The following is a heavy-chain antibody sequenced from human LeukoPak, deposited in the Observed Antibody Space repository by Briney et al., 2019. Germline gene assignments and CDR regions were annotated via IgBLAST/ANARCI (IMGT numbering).Heavy chain of an antibody. D-gene: IGHD2-8*01. CDR1: GFTFSGYW. CDR2: INFDGSST. Sequence: GGSLRLSCAASGFTFSGYWMHWVRQAPGKGLVWVSRINFDGSSTTYADSVKGRFTVSRDNAKSTQYLQMNSLRAEDTAVYYCVRDPVLDEHNGISPYWGQGTLVTVSS. J-gene: IGHJ4*02. V-gene: IGHV3-74*01. CDR3: VRDPVLDEHNGISPY.